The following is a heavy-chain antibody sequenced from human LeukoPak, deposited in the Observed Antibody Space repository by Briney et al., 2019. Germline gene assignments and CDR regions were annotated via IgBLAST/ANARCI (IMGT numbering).Heavy chain of an antibody. Sequence: GGSLRLSCAASGFTVCSNYMSWVRPAPGKGLEWGSVIYSGGSTYYADSVKGRFTISRDNSKNTLYLQMNSLRDEDTAVYYCARAGLLWFGELSWGQGTLVTVSS. CDR1: GFTVCSNY. CDR2: IYSGGST. CDR3: ARAGLLWFGELS. V-gene: IGHV3-53*01. D-gene: IGHD3-10*01. J-gene: IGHJ4*02.